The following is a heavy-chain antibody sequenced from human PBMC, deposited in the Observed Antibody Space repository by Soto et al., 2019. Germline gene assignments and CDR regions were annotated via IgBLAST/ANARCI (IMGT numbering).Heavy chain of an antibody. V-gene: IGHV3-21*01. CDR2: ISSSSSYI. Sequence: EVQLVESGGGLVKPGGSLRLSCAASGFTFSSYSMNWVRQAPGKGLEWVSSISSSSSYIYYVDSVKGRFTISRDNAKNSLYLQMNSLRAEDTAVYYCAPKRYCSGGSCHENWGQGTLVTVSS. J-gene: IGHJ4*02. CDR1: GFTFSSYS. CDR3: APKRYCSGGSCHEN. D-gene: IGHD2-15*01.